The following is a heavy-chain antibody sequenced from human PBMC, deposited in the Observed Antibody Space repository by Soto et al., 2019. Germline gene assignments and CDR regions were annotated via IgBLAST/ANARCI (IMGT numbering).Heavy chain of an antibody. D-gene: IGHD5-12*01. V-gene: IGHV2-5*02. CDR2: IYWDDDK. CDR3: AHLHANXGYDWRYDP. CDR1: GFSLTNKGVG. Sequence: QITLKESGPPRVEPTQTLTLTCNFSGFSLTNKGVGVGWIRQPPRKALEWLGIIYWDDDKRYRPSLNNRLTITKDTSKNQVVLTMTNVDTVDTATYXCAHLHANXGYDWRYDPWGQGTLVTVSS. J-gene: IGHJ5*02.